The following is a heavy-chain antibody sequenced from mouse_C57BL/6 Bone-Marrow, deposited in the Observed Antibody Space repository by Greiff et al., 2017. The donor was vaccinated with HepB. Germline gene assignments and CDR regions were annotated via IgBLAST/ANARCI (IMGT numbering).Heavy chain of an antibody. D-gene: IGHD1-1*01. J-gene: IGHJ1*03. CDR2: INYDGSST. CDR1: GFTFSDYY. V-gene: IGHV5-16*01. Sequence: EVQLVESEGGLVQPGSSMKLSCTASGFTFSDYYMAWVRQVPEKGLEWVANINYDGSSTYYLDSLKSRFIISRDNAKNILYLQMSSLKSEDTATYYCARVTTVVAYWYFDVWGTGTTVTVSS. CDR3: ARVTTVVAYWYFDV.